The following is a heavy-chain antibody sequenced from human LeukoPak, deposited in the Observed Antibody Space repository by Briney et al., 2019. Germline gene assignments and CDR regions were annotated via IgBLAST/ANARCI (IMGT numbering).Heavy chain of an antibody. V-gene: IGHV3-74*01. CDR3: ARDQVWPIPAAFDI. CDR2: INTDGSST. J-gene: IGHJ3*02. D-gene: IGHD2-21*01. Sequence: GGSLRLSCAASGFTFSSHWMHWVRQAPGKGLVWVSRINTDGSSTGYADSVKGRFTISRDNAKNTLYLQMNRLRAEDTAVYYCARDQVWPIPAAFDIWGQGTMVTVSS. CDR1: GFTFSSHW.